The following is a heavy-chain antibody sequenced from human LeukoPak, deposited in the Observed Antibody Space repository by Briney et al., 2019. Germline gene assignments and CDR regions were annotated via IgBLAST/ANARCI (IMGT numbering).Heavy chain of an antibody. J-gene: IGHJ4*02. CDR1: EYTFTDYY. D-gene: IGHD6-13*01. Sequence: ASVKVSCKASEYTFTDYYMHWVRQAPGQGLEWMGIINPSGGSTSYAQKFQGRVTMTRDTSTSTVYMELSGLGSEDTAVYYCARASRGYSISWYSYFDYWGQGTLVTVSS. CDR3: ARASRGYSISWYSYFDY. CDR2: INPSGGST. V-gene: IGHV1-46*01.